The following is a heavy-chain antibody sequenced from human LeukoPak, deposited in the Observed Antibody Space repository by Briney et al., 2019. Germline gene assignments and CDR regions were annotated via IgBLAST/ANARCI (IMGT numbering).Heavy chain of an antibody. J-gene: IGHJ4*02. Sequence: ASVKVSCKASGYTFTSHYIHWVRQAPGQGLEWVGWINPHSGDTNYAQNFQGRVTMTRDTSISTAYLELSRLRSDDTAVYYCARVLYSSGWYDGDYWGQGTLVTVSS. V-gene: IGHV1-2*02. CDR1: GYTFTSHY. CDR2: INPHSGDT. CDR3: ARVLYSSGWYDGDY. D-gene: IGHD6-19*01.